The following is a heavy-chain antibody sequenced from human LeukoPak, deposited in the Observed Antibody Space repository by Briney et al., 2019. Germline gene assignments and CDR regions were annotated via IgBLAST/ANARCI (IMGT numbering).Heavy chain of an antibody. Sequence: ASVKVSCKASVYTFTSYGISWVRPAPGQGLEWMGWISAYNGNTNYAQKLQGRVTMTTDTSTSTAYMELRSLRSDDTDVYYCAIGPAGYSSSWYAFDIWGQRTMVTVSS. CDR1: VYTFTSYG. CDR3: AIGPAGYSSSWYAFDI. V-gene: IGHV1-18*01. J-gene: IGHJ3*02. D-gene: IGHD6-13*01. CDR2: ISAYNGNT.